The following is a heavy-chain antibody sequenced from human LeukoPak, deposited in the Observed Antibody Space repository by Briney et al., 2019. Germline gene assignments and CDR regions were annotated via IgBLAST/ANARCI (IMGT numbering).Heavy chain of an antibody. CDR3: ARDRSVAGGIDY. J-gene: IGHJ4*02. CDR2: ISAYNGNT. D-gene: IGHD6-19*01. Sequence: ASVKVSCKASGYTFTSYGISWVRQAPGQGLEWMGWISAYNGNTNYAQKLQGRVTMTTDTSTSTAYTELRSLRSDDTAVYYCARDRSVAGGIDYWGQGTLVTVSS. V-gene: IGHV1-18*01. CDR1: GYTFTSYG.